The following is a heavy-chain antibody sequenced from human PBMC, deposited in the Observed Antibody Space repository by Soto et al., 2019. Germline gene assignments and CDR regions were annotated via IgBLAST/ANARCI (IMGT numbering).Heavy chain of an antibody. CDR2: ISYDGSNT. Sequence: PGGSLRLSCAASGVSFNSYDMHWVRQAPGKGPEWVAIISYDGSNTYYSDSVRGRFTISRDNSKDTLYLQMHSLRSEDTAIYYRARLSGYCSGGDCHAWGQGTQVTVYS. V-gene: IGHV3-30*03. CDR3: ARLSGYCSGGDCHA. J-gene: IGHJ5*02. D-gene: IGHD2-15*01. CDR1: GVSFNSYD.